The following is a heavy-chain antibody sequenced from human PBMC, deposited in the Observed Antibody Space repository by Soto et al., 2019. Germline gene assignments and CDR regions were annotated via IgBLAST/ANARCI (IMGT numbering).Heavy chain of an antibody. CDR1: GYTLTRYG. J-gene: IGHJ6*02. D-gene: IGHD3-3*01. V-gene: IGHV1-18*04. Sequence: ASVKVSCKPSGYTLTRYGISWVRQAPGQGLEWMGWISAYNGNTNYAQKLQGRVTMTTDTSTSTAYMELRSLRSDDTAVYYCARGDTIFGVVNPFYGMDVWGQGTTVTVSS. CDR2: ISAYNGNT. CDR3: ARGDTIFGVVNPFYGMDV.